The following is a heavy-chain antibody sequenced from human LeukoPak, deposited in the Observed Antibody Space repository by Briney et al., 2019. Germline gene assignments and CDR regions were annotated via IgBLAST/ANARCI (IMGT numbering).Heavy chain of an antibody. V-gene: IGHV3-21*01. Sequence: KPGGCLRLSCAASGFTFSSYSMNWVRQAPGKGLEWVSSIISSSSYIYYADSVKGRFTISRDNAKNSLYLQMNSLRAEDTAVYYCAREYCSSTSCSYYFDYWGQGTLVTVSS. CDR2: IISSSSYI. CDR3: AREYCSSTSCSYYFDY. J-gene: IGHJ4*02. CDR1: GFTFSSYS. D-gene: IGHD2-2*01.